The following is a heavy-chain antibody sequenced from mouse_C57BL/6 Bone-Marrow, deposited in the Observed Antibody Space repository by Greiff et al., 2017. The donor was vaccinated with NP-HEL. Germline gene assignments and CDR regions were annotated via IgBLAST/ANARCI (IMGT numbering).Heavy chain of an antibody. D-gene: IGHD2-2*01. Sequence: VQLQQPGAALVKPGASVQLSCKASGYTFTSYWMHWVKQRPGQGLEWIGMIHPNSGSTNYNEKFKSKATLTVDKSSSTAYMQLSSLTSEDSAVYYCARGGYGLWFAYWGQGTLVTVSA. CDR2: IHPNSGST. CDR3: ARGGYGLWFAY. J-gene: IGHJ3*01. V-gene: IGHV1-64*01. CDR1: GYTFTSYW.